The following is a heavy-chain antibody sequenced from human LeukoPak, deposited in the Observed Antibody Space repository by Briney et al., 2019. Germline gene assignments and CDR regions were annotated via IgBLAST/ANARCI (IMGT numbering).Heavy chain of an antibody. Sequence: GGSLRLSCAASGFTFSSYAMHWVRQAPGKGLEWVAVILYDGSNKQSADSVKGRFTISRDNSKNTLYLQMNSLRTEDTAVYYCARDLRLDSGSFYRSPYFYYGMDVWGQGTPVTVSS. D-gene: IGHD3-10*01. CDR2: ILYDGSNK. J-gene: IGHJ6*02. V-gene: IGHV3-30*04. CDR1: GFTFSSYA. CDR3: ARDLRLDSGSFYRSPYFYYGMDV.